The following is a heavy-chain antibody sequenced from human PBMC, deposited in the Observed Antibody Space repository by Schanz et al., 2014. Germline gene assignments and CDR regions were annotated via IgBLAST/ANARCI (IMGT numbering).Heavy chain of an antibody. D-gene: IGHD6-13*01. CDR2: ISDSGNYT. J-gene: IGHJ4*01. CDR3: ADGSSWHPSTDY. Sequence: QVQVVQSGGGLVKPGGSLRLSCAASGFVFGDYYMTWIRQAPGKGLEWLSYISDSGNYTNYANSVKGRFTNSRKNAKSVLYIQMNSLRVDDTAVYYCADGSSWHPSTDYWGQGTLVTVSS. V-gene: IGHV3-11*05. CDR1: GFVFGDYY.